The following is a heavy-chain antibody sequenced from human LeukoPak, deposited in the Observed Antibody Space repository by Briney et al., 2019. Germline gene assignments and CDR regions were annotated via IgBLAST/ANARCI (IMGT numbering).Heavy chain of an antibody. D-gene: IGHD3-16*01. Sequence: PSQTLSLTCAISGDSVSTNNVAWNWIRQSPSRGLEWLGRTYYRSNWYNDYAVSVKSRITINTDTSKNQFSLQLNSVTPDDTAMYYCAREDLGAAYFDFWGQGTLVTVSS. CDR1: GDSVSTNNVA. CDR3: AREDLGAAYFDF. CDR2: TYYRSNWYN. V-gene: IGHV6-1*01. J-gene: IGHJ4*02.